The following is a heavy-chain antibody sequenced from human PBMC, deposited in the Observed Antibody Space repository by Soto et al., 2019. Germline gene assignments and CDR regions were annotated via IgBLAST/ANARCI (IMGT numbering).Heavy chain of an antibody. V-gene: IGHV2-5*02. D-gene: IGHD7-27*01. CDR3: AHSLIPNWGSRGAFDY. CDR2: IYWDDDN. CDR1: GFSLSTSGVG. J-gene: IGHJ4*02. Sequence: QITLKESGPTLVKPTQTLTLTCTFSGFSLSTSGVGVGWLRQPPGKALEWLALIYWDDDNRYSPSLKSRLTITKDTSKNQVVLTMTHMDPVDTATYYCAHSLIPNWGSRGAFDYWGQGTLVTVSS.